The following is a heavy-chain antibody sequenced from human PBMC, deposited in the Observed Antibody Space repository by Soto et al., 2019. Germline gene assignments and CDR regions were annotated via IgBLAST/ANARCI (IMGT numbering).Heavy chain of an antibody. V-gene: IGHV1-18*01. CDR1: GYTFTSYG. Sequence: GASVKVSCKASGYTFTSYGISWVRQAPGQGLEWMGWISAYNGNTNYAQKFQGRVTMTTNTSISTAYMELSSLRSEDTAVYYCARDYYYMDVWGKGTTVTVSS. CDR3: ARDYYYMDV. CDR2: ISAYNGNT. J-gene: IGHJ6*03.